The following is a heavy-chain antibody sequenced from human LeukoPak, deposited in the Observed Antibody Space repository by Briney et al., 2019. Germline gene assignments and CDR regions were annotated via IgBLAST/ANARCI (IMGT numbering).Heavy chain of an antibody. Sequence: SETLSLTCAVYLDSFSGYSWSWIRQPPGKGLEWIGDINSGGDTNYNPSLKSRVTLSVDTSKNQFSLRLTSVTAADTAMYYCARTYAIVGTTAYYFYYYYMDVWDKGTMVTISS. CDR3: ARTYAIVGTTAYYFYYYYMDV. D-gene: IGHD1-26*01. CDR1: LDSFSGYS. CDR2: INSGGDT. V-gene: IGHV4-34*01. J-gene: IGHJ6*03.